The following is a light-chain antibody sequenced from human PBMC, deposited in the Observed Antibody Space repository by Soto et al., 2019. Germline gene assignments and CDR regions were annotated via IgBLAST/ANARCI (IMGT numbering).Light chain of an antibody. CDR1: SSDVGGYNY. CDR2: EVS. Sequence: QSALTQPASVSGSPGQSITISCTGTSSDVGGYNYVSWYQQHPGKAPKLMIYEVSNRPSGVSNRFSGSKSGNTASLTISGLQAEDEADYYCSSYTSSSTLESVFGTGTKSPS. CDR3: SSYTSSSTLESV. J-gene: IGLJ1*01. V-gene: IGLV2-14*01.